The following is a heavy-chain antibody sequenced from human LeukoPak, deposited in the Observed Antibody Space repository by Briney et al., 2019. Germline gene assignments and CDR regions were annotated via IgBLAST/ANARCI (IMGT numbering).Heavy chain of an antibody. D-gene: IGHD3-16*02. Sequence: SETLSLTCTVSGGSISSSSYYWGWIRQPPGKGLEWIGSIYYSGSTYYNPSLKSRVTISVDTSKNQFSLKLSSVTAADTAVYYCASRSFRRNWFDPWGQGTLVTVSS. CDR2: IYYSGST. CDR1: GGSISSSSYY. CDR3: ASRSFRRNWFDP. V-gene: IGHV4-39*01. J-gene: IGHJ5*02.